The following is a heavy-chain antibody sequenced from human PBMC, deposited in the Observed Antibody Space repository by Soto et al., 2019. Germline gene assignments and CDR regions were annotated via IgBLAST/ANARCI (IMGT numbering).Heavy chain of an antibody. J-gene: IGHJ5*02. D-gene: IGHD3-3*01. CDR3: ARGQRFSDWFDP. CDR2: VYSSGGT. CDR1: GGSMTSYY. V-gene: IGHV4-4*07. Sequence: LSLTCTVSGGSMTSYYWTWIRQPAGKGLEWIGRVYSSGGTHYNPSLKSRVTISLDTSKNQFSLRLLSVTDADTAVYFCARGQRFSDWFDPWGQGTLVTVSS.